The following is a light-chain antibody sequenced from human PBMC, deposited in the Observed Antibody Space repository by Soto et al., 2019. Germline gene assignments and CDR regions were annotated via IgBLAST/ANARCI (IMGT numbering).Light chain of an antibody. V-gene: IGLV1-40*01. CDR3: QSYYRSLTLRV. J-gene: IGLJ1*01. Sequence: QSVLTQPPSVSGAPGQRVTISCTGSSSNIGAGYDVHWYQQLPGTAPKLLIYANTNRPSGVPDRISGSKSGTSASLAITGLQADDEADYCQSYYRSLTLRVFGTGTKLTVL. CDR2: ANT. CDR1: SSNIGAGYD.